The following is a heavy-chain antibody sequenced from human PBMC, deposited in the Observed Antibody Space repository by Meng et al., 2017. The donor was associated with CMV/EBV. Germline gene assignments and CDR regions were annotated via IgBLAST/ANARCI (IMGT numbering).Heavy chain of an antibody. V-gene: IGHV3-64*02. D-gene: IGHD3-16*01. CDR2: ISSNGGST. J-gene: IGHJ6*02. Sequence: GESLTISCAASGFTFSSYAMHLVRQAPGKGLEYVSAISSNGGSTYYADSVKGRFTISRDNSKNTLYLQMGSLRAEDMAVYYCARGPGGFGAYYGMDVWGQGTTVTVSS. CDR3: ARGPGGFGAYYGMDV. CDR1: GFTFSSYA.